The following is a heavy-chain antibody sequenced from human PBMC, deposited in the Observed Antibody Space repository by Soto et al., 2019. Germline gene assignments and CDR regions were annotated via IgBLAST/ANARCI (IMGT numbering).Heavy chain of an antibody. J-gene: IGHJ6*02. CDR1: GFSISDYG. CDR2: ISGSGGST. Sequence: GGSKRLSCTASGFSISDYGMSWVRPNTGKGLEWVSAISGSGGSTYYADSVKGRFTISRDNSKNTLYLQMNSLRAEDTAVYYCAKDRAPVTTYFSYYYGMDVWGQGTTVTVSS. V-gene: IGHV3-23*01. CDR3: AKDRAPVTTYFSYYYGMDV. D-gene: IGHD4-17*01.